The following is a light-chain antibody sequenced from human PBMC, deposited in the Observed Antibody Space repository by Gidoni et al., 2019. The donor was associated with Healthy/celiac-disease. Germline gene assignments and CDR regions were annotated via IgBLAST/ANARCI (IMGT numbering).Light chain of an antibody. V-gene: IGKV3-11*01. Sequence: EIVLTQSPATLSLSPGERATLSCRASQSVSRYLAWYQQKPGQAPRLLIYDASNRATGIPARFSGSGSGTDFTLTISSLEPEDFAVYYCQQRSNWPRGALTFGGGTKVEIK. J-gene: IGKJ4*01. CDR3: QQRSNWPRGALT. CDR2: DAS. CDR1: QSVSRY.